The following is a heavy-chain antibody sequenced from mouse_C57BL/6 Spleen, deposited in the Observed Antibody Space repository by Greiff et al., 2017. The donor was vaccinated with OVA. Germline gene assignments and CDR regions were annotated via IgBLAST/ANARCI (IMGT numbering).Heavy chain of an antibody. CDR1: GFTFSDYG. J-gene: IGHJ2*01. CDR3: ASDWDEGNY. D-gene: IGHD4-1*01. V-gene: IGHV5-17*01. Sequence: EVKLMESGGGLVKPGGSLKLSCAASGFTFSDYGMHWVRQAPEKGLEWVAYISSGSSTIYYADTVKGRFTISRDNAKNTLFLQMTSLRSEDTAMYYCASDWDEGNYWGQGTTLTVSS. CDR2: ISSGSSTI.